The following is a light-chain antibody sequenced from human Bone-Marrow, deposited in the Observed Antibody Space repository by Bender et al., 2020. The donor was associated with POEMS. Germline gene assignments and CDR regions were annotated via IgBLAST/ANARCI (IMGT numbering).Light chain of an antibody. V-gene: IGLV2-18*02. CDR1: SSDVGLYNR. CDR2: EVS. Sequence: QSALTQPPSVSGSPGQSVTISCTGTSSDVGLYNRVSWYQQAPGTAPKLMIYEVSDRPSGVPDRFSGSKSGNTASLTISGLQAEDEADYYCSSYTGTSTPYVFGTGTKVTVL. J-gene: IGLJ1*01. CDR3: SSYTGTSTPYV.